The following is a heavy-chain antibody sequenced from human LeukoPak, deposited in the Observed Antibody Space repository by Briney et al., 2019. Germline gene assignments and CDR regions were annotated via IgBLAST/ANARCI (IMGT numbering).Heavy chain of an antibody. V-gene: IGHV1-46*01. J-gene: IGHJ4*02. Sequence: ASVKVSCKASGYTFTSYYMHWVRRAPGQGLEWMGIINPSGGTTSYTQKFQGRVTMTRDTSTSTVYMELSSLRSEDTAVYYCARAFGDGDPPDYWGQGTLVTVSS. CDR3: ARAFGDGDPPDY. CDR2: INPSGGTT. D-gene: IGHD5-24*01. CDR1: GYTFTSYY.